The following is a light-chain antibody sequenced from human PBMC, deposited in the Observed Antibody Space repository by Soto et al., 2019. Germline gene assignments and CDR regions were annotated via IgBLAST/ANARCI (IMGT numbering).Light chain of an antibody. Sequence: DIQMTHAPSSVSASVGDIFTITCXASQGISNWLAWYQQRAGLAPRLLIYAASSLQSGVPPRFSGSGSGTDFTLTISSLHPEDFATYFCQQTYSAPPTFGQGTKVDI. CDR1: QGISNW. CDR3: QQTYSAPPT. J-gene: IGKJ1*01. V-gene: IGKV1-12*01. CDR2: AAS.